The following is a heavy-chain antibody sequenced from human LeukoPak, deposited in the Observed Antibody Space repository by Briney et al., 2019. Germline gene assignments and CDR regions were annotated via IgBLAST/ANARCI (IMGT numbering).Heavy chain of an antibody. CDR1: GFTFDNYW. V-gene: IGHV3-74*03. CDR2: INYKSTDR. Sequence: PGGSLRLSCVASGFTFDNYWMHWVRQVPGKGLEWVSRINYKSTDRTYADSVKGRFTISRDNAKNTVYLQVNSLRAEDTAMYYCARGYSGSGRTYWGQGTLVTVSS. CDR3: ARGYSGSGRTY. J-gene: IGHJ4*02. D-gene: IGHD3-10*01.